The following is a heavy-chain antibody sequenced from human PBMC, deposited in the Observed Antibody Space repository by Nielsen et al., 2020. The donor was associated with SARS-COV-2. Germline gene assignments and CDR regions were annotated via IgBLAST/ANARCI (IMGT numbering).Heavy chain of an antibody. Sequence: WVRQAPGQGLQWMGWISPYNDNTNYAQRLQGRVTITADTSTGTAYMELRRLTSDDTAVYYCARGAMDGYSSSWYLYYYYYMDVWGKGTTVTVSS. CDR2: ISPYNDNT. CDR3: ARGAMDGYSSSWYLYYYYYMDV. D-gene: IGHD6-13*01. V-gene: IGHV1-18*01. J-gene: IGHJ6*03.